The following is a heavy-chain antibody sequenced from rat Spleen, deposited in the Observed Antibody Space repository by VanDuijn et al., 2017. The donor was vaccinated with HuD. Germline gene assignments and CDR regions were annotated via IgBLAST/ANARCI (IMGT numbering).Heavy chain of an antibody. D-gene: IGHD1-1*01. CDR1: GFTFNNYW. CDR3: AREGVTYFDY. Sequence: VPLVESGGGLVQPGRPLKLSCVASGFTFNNYWMTWIRQAPGKGLEWVASITHSGGSTYYPDSVKGRFTISRDNAKGTLYLHMNSLGSEDTATYYCAREGVTYFDYRGQGVMVTVSS. CDR2: ITHSGGST. J-gene: IGHJ2*01. V-gene: IGHV5-31*01.